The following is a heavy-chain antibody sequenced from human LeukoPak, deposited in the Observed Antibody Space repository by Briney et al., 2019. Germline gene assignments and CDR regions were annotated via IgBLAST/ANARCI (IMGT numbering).Heavy chain of an antibody. J-gene: IGHJ4*02. CDR2: LFYSGST. CDR1: GGSISSYF. CDR3: ARALGSGWSQRE. D-gene: IGHD6-19*01. V-gene: IGHV4-59*12. Sequence: SETLSLTCTVSGGSISSYFWSWIRQSPGKGLEWIGYLFYSGSTNYNPSLKSRVTISVDTSKNQVSLKLSSVTAADTAVYYCARALGSGWSQREWGQGTLVTVSS.